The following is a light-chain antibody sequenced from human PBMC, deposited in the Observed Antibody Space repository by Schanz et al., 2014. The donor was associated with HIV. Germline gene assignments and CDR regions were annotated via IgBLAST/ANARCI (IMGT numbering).Light chain of an antibody. J-gene: IGLJ2*01. CDR2: DVN. V-gene: IGLV2-14*03. CDR1: SSDVGGYNY. Sequence: QSALTQPASVSGSPGQSITISCTGTSSDVGGYNYVSWYQQHPGKAPQLMIYDVNNRPLGVSNRFSGSKSGNTASLTISGLQAEDEAEYYCSSYTSVTTLHVVFGGGTKLTVL. CDR3: SSYTSVTTLHVV.